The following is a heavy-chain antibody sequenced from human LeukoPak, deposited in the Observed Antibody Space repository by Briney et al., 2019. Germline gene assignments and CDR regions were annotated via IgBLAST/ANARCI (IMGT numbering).Heavy chain of an antibody. CDR2: INPNNDDS. V-gene: IGHV1-2*02. CDR3: ARVLNSGFTYDYYHMDV. CDR1: GYTFTGYY. J-gene: IGHJ6*03. Sequence: ASVKVSCKASGYTFTGYYIHWVRQAPGQGPEWMGWINPNNDDSKSAEKFQGRVTMSRDTSIDTAYMELSSLRPNDTAVYYCARVLNSGFTYDYYHMDVWVQGTTVTVSS. D-gene: IGHD3-10*01.